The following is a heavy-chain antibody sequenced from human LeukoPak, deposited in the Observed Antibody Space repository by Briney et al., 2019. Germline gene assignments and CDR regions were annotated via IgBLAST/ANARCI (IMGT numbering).Heavy chain of an antibody. V-gene: IGHV3-21*01. J-gene: IGHJ5*02. CDR2: ISTSGIYI. CDR3: ATDLIHYYASGAKT. D-gene: IGHD3-10*01. CDR1: GLTFSTYN. Sequence: PGGSLRLSCAGSGLTFSTYNMNWVRQAPGKGLEWVSSISTSGIYIYYADSVKGRFTISRDNAKNSLYLQMNSLRAEDTAVYYCATDLIHYYASGAKTWGQGILVTVSS.